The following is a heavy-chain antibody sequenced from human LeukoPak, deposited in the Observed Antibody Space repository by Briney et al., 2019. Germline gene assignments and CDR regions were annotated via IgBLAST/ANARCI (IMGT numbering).Heavy chain of an antibody. CDR3: ARDADGSGSPISWFDP. Sequence: GGSLRLSCAASGFTFSDYYMSWIRQAPGKGLEWVSYISSSGSTIYYADSVKGRFTISRDNAKNSLYLQMNSLRAEDTAVYYCARDADGSGSPISWFDPWGQGTLVTVST. CDR2: ISSSGSTI. CDR1: GFTFSDYY. J-gene: IGHJ5*02. D-gene: IGHD3-10*01. V-gene: IGHV3-11*04.